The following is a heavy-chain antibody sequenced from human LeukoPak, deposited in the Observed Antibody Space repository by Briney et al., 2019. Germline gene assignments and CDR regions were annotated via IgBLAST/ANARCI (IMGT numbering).Heavy chain of an antibody. CDR2: INWDGDNT. D-gene: IGHD5-18*01. CDR1: GFVFEDYT. V-gene: IGHV3-43*01. Sequence: GGSLRLSCVASGFVFEDYTMHWVRQAPGKGLDWVSLINWDGDNTHYADSVKGRFTVSRDNSKNSLYLEMNSLRTEDTALYYCAKDLLAVDTSMAPGATDVWGKGTTVIVSS. CDR3: AKDLLAVDTSMAPGATDV. J-gene: IGHJ6*04.